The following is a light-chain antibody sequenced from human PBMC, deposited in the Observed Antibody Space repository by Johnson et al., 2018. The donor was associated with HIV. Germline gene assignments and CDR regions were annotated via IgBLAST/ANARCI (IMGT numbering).Light chain of an antibody. CDR3: AVWDDRLNGTYV. Sequence: QSVLTQPPSVSAAPGQKVTISCSGSSSNIENNYVSWYQHLPGTAPKLLIYENNKRPSGIPDRFSGSKSGTSATLAISGLRAEDEADYLCAVWDDRLNGTYVFGTGTKVTVL. CDR2: ENN. V-gene: IGLV1-51*02. CDR1: SSNIENNY. J-gene: IGLJ1*01.